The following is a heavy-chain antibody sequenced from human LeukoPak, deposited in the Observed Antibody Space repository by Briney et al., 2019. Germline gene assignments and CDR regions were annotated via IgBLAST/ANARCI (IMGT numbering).Heavy chain of an antibody. CDR2: ISGSGGST. D-gene: IGHD3-22*01. CDR3: ANWLYYDSSGYTFDY. Sequence: QPGGSLRLSCAASGFTFSSYAMSWVRQAPGKGLEWVSAISGSGGSTYYADSVKGRFTISRDNSKNTLYLQMNSLRAEDTAVYYCANWLYYDSSGYTFDYWGQGTLVTVSS. CDR1: GFTFSSYA. J-gene: IGHJ4*02. V-gene: IGHV3-23*01.